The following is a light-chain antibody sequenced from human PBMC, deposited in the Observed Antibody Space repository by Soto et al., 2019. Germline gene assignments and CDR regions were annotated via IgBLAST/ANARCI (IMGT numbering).Light chain of an antibody. CDR2: CAS. Sequence: EIGLTQSPGTLSLSQGERATLSCRASQSVSSNYLAWYQQKPGQAPRLLIYCASSRATDIPDRFSGSGSGTEFTLTISSLQSEDLAVYYCQQYNNWPPWTFGQGTKVDIK. CDR3: QQYNNWPPWT. CDR1: QSVSSN. J-gene: IGKJ1*01. V-gene: IGKV3D-15*01.